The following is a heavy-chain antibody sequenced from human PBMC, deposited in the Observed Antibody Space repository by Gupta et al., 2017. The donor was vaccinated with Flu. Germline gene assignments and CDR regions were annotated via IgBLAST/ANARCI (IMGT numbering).Heavy chain of an antibody. CDR2: IKSPFDGGST. V-gene: IGHV3-15*01. J-gene: IGHJ6*03. CDR1: GFTFMNAW. D-gene: IGHD6-13*01. CDR3: ARIAAAGTGNYMDV. Sequence: EVQLVESGGGLVKPGGSLRLSCAASGFTFMNAWMTWVRQAPGKGLEWIGRIKSPFDGGSTDYASPVKGRFTISRDDSKNTIYLQMSGLRTDDTALYYCARIAAAGTGNYMDVWGKGTPVTVSS.